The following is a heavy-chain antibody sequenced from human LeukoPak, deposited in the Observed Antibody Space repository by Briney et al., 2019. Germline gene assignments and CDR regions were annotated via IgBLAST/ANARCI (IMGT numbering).Heavy chain of an antibody. CDR3: STLGYDLDY. V-gene: IGHV3-15*01. CDR1: GFTFSNAW. D-gene: IGHD5-12*01. Sequence: GGSLRLSCAASGFTFSNAWMSWVRQVPGKGLEWVGRIKGKIHGGTTDYIVSVRGRFTISRDDSEDTLYLQMNILKTEDTAIYYCSTLGYDLDYWGQGTLVTVSS. J-gene: IGHJ4*02. CDR2: IKGKIHGGTT.